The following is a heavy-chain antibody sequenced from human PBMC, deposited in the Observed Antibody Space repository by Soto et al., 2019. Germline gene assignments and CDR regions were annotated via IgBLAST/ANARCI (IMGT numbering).Heavy chain of an antibody. Sequence: QVQLVESGGGVVQPGRSLRLSCAASGFTFSSYGIHWVRQAPGKGLEWVAVISYDGSNKYYADSVKGRFTISRDNSKNXLHLQMNSLRAEDTAVYYCAKYHYDTLTGYYGPDYWGQGTLVTVSS. V-gene: IGHV3-30*18. J-gene: IGHJ4*02. CDR1: GFTFSSYG. CDR3: AKYHYDTLTGYYGPDY. D-gene: IGHD3-9*01. CDR2: ISYDGSNK.